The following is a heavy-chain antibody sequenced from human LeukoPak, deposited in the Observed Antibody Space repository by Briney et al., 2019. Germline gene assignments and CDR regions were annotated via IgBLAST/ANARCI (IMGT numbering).Heavy chain of an antibody. D-gene: IGHD2/OR15-2a*01. CDR2: IHHSGGT. CDR1: DYSISSGYY. Sequence: SETLSLTCAVSDYSISSGYYWGWVRQPPGKGLEWIGHIHHSGGTFYNPSLKSRVTISVDTSKNQFPLNLSSVTAADTAVYYCARVLRGAYHFDYFDYWGQGTLVTVSS. J-gene: IGHJ4*02. V-gene: IGHV4-38-2*01. CDR3: ARVLRGAYHFDYFDY.